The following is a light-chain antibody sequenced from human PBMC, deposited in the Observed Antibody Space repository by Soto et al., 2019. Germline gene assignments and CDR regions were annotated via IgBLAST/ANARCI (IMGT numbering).Light chain of an antibody. CDR1: QSISSY. CDR2: GAS. CDR3: QQYNNWPRT. V-gene: IGKV3-15*01. Sequence: IVMTQSPATLSVSPGERTTLSCRASQSISSYLAWYQQKPGQAPRLLMYGASTRATGIPARFSGGGSGTEFTLTISSLQSEDFAVYYCQQYNNWPRTFGQGTKVEIK. J-gene: IGKJ1*01.